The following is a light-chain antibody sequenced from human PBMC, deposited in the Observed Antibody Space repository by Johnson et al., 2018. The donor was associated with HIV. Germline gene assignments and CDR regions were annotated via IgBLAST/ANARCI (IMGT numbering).Light chain of an antibody. CDR3: GTWDSSLVSYF. CDR1: SSNIGNNY. J-gene: IGLJ1*01. V-gene: IGLV1-51*02. Sequence: QSVLTQPPSVSAAPGQKVTISCSGSSSNIGNNYVSWYQQLPGTAPKLLIYENNRRPSGTPDRFSGSKSGTSATLGITGLQTGDEADYYCGTWDSSLVSYFFGTGTKVTVL. CDR2: ENN.